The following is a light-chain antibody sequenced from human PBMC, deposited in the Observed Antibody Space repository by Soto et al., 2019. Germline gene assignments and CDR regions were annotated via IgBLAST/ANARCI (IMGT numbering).Light chain of an antibody. J-gene: IGKJ4*01. CDR2: GAF. V-gene: IGKV3-15*01. CDR1: QSIDTD. CDR3: QKCKDRPLT. Sequence: EIVVTQSPATLSASPGERATLSCRASQSIDTDLAWYQQKPGQAPRLLIHGAFTRATGIPARFSGSGYGTEFTLTISSLQSEDFAVYYCQKCKDRPLTVGGGTKV.